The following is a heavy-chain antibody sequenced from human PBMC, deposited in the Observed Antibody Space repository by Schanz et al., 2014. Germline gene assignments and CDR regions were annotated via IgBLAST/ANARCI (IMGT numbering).Heavy chain of an antibody. D-gene: IGHD3-3*01. Sequence: QVQLVQSGAEVKKPGASVRVSCKASGYTFTTYAMSWVRQAPGQRLEWMGWISVYTGNTKYGQKVQGRVTMTTDTSTSTVYMELRSLRSDDTAVYYCARSAGRDFWSGYYTRFDYWGQGTLVTVSS. CDR2: ISVYTGNT. J-gene: IGHJ4*02. V-gene: IGHV1-18*01. CDR3: ARSAGRDFWSGYYTRFDY. CDR1: GYTFTTYA.